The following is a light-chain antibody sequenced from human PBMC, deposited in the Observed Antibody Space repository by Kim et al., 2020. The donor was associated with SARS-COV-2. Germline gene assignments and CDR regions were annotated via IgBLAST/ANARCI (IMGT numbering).Light chain of an antibody. J-gene: IGKJ4*02. CDR2: GSS. V-gene: IGKV3-20*01. CDR3: QQYGSSPRT. CDR1: QSVSSSY. Sequence: EIVLTQSPGTLSLSPGERATLSCRASQSVSSSYVAWYQQKPGQAPRLVIYGSSSRATDIPDRFSGSGSGTDFTLTISRLEPEDFAVYYCQQYGSSPRTFGGGTKVEIK.